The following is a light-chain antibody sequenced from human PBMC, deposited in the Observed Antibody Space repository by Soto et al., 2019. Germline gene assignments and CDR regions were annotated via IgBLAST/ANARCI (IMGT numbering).Light chain of an antibody. Sequence: QSVLTQPPSASGTPGQRVTISCSGSSSNIGSNTVSWYQQLPGTAPKLLIYSSNQRPSGVPDRFSGSKSGTSASLAISGLKSEDEADYYCATWDDSLNGQGVFGGGTKLTVL. J-gene: IGLJ3*02. V-gene: IGLV1-44*01. CDR3: ATWDDSLNGQGV. CDR2: SSN. CDR1: SSNIGSNT.